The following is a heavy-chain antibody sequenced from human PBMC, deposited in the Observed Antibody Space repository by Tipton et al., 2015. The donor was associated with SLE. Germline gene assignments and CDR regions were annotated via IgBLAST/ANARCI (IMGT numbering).Heavy chain of an antibody. V-gene: IGHV4-4*07. CDR3: VVCSPSSCSYFDY. J-gene: IGHJ4*02. Sequence: TLSLTCTVSGDSINTYYWAWVRQPAGEGLEWIGRIYTGGNTKYNPSLESRVSLSVDTSRGQFFLEVRSVTAADTAVYYCVVCSPSSCSYFDYWGQGRLVTVSS. D-gene: IGHD2-2*01. CDR2: IYTGGNT. CDR1: GDSINTYY.